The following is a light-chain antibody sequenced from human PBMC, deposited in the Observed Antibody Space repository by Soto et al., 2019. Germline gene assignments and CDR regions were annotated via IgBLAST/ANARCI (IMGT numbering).Light chain of an antibody. CDR2: GAS. Sequence: DIQMTQSPSTLSASVGDRVTITCRASQDISDHLAWYQHKPGKVPELLIYGASTLQSGVPSRFSGGGSGTDFTLTISSLQPEDVATYYCQKYDRTPRTFGQGTKVELK. CDR3: QKYDRTPRT. CDR1: QDISDH. V-gene: IGKV1-27*01. J-gene: IGKJ1*01.